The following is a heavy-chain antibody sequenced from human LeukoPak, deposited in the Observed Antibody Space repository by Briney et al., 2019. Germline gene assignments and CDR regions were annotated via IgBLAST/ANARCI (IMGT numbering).Heavy chain of an antibody. CDR3: ARGHYGSGTGTYYN. Sequence: SSETLSLTCTVSGGSISPSYWSWIRQPPGKGLEWIGYIYYSGSTNYNPSLKSRVTISVDTSKNQFSLKLSSVTAADTAVYYCARGHYGSGTGTYYNWGQGTLVTVSS. J-gene: IGHJ4*02. V-gene: IGHV4-59*01. CDR2: IYYSGST. CDR1: GGSISPSY. D-gene: IGHD3-10*01.